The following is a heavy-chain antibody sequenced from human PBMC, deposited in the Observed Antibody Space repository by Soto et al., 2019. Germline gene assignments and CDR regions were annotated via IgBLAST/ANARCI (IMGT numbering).Heavy chain of an antibody. CDR3: ARLSIPGPAHY. J-gene: IGHJ4*02. V-gene: IGHV4-39*01. Sequence: SETLSLTCTVSGGSISSSSYYWGWIRQPPGKGLEWIGSIYYSGSTYYNPSLKSRVTISVDTSKNQFSLKLSSVTAADTAVYYCARLSIPGPAHYWGQGTLVTVSS. CDR1: GGSISSSSYY. CDR2: IYYSGST.